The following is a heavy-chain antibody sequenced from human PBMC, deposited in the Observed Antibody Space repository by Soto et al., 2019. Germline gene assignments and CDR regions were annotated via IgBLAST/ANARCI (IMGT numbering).Heavy chain of an antibody. V-gene: IGHV4-34*01. CDR3: ARLRHDYIWGSYRTFDY. D-gene: IGHD3-16*02. CDR2: INHSGST. Sequence: SETLSLTCAVYGGSFSDYYWSWIRQPPGKGLEWIGEINHSGSTKYNPSLKSRVTISVDTSKNQFSLKLSSVTAADTAVYYCARLRHDYIWGSYRTFDYWGQGTPVTVSS. CDR1: GGSFSDYY. J-gene: IGHJ4*02.